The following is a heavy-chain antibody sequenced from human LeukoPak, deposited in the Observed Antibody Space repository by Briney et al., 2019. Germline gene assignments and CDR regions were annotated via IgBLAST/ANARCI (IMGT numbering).Heavy chain of an antibody. V-gene: IGHV3-23*01. Sequence: PGGSLRLSCAASGFTFSSYAMSWVRQAPGKGLEWVSAISGSGGSTYYADSVKGRFTISRDNSKNTLYLQMNSLRAEDTAVYYCARFLSLGIAVAAWGQGTLVTVSS. CDR1: GFTFSSYA. CDR3: ARFLSLGIAVAA. J-gene: IGHJ4*02. CDR2: ISGSGGST. D-gene: IGHD6-19*01.